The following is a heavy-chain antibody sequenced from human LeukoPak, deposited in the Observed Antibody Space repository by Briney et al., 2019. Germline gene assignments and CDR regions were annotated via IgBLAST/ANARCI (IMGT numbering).Heavy chain of an antibody. D-gene: IGHD4-17*01. J-gene: IGHJ4*02. V-gene: IGHV1-18*01. Sequence: VASVKVSCKASDYTFTSYGISWVRQAPGQGLEWMGWISSYNGNTNYGQKLQGRVTMTTDTSTSTAYMELRSLRSDDTAVYYCARVRDYGYIDYWGQGTLVTVSS. CDR1: DYTFTSYG. CDR3: ARVRDYGYIDY. CDR2: ISSYNGNT.